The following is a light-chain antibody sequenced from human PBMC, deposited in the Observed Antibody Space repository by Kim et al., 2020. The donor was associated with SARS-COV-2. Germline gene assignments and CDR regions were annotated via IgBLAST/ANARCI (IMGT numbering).Light chain of an antibody. Sequence: PGPSITISCTATSSDVGAYNYVSWYQQHPGKAPKLMIYDVSNRPSGVSNRFSGSKSGNTASLTISGLQAEDEADYYCSSYTSSSTVFGGGTQLTVL. CDR1: SSDVGAYNY. CDR2: DVS. V-gene: IGLV2-14*03. J-gene: IGLJ2*01. CDR3: SSYTSSSTV.